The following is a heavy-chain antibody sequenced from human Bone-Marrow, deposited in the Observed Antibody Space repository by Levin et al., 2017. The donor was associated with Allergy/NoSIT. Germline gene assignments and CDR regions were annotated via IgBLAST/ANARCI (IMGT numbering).Heavy chain of an antibody. V-gene: IGHV3-72*01. CDR3: VSWFSGRAAG. CDR2: TKNKANGYTP. Sequence: PGGSLRLSCAVSGFTLSDHYMDWVRQVPGKGLEWVGRTKNKANGYTPEYAASVTDRFIISRDDSKNSLSLQFNSLTTDDTAVYYCVSWFSGRAAGGGQGTLVTVSA. CDR1: GFTLSDHY. J-gene: IGHJ4*02. D-gene: IGHD3-10*01.